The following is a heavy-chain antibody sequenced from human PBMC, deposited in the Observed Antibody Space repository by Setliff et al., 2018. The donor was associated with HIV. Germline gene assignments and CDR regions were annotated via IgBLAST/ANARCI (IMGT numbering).Heavy chain of an antibody. V-gene: IGHV3-21*01. D-gene: IGHD3-10*01. CDR2: ISGSGINT. J-gene: IGHJ6*02. CDR1: GFTFSSYD. Sequence: GGSLRLSCAASGFTFSSYDMSWVRQAPGKGLEWVSGISGSGINTYYADSVKGRFTISRDNAKNSLYLQMNSLRAEDTAVYYCARAPAGPAGYYYGMDVWGQGTTVTVSS. CDR3: ARAPAGPAGYYYGMDV.